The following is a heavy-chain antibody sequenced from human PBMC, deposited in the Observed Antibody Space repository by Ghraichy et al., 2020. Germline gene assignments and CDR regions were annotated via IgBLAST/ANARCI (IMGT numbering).Heavy chain of an antibody. CDR2: MNPNSGNT. J-gene: IGHJ5*02. CDR1: GYTFTSYD. CDR3: ARGLVSRGVPAAIRWFDP. V-gene: IGHV1-8*01. D-gene: IGHD2-2*02. Sequence: ASVKVSCKASGYTFTSYDINWVRQATGQGLEWMGWMNPNSGNTGYAQKFQGRVTMTRNTSISTAYMELSSLRSEDTAVYYCARGLVSRGVPAAIRWFDPWGQGTLVTVSS.